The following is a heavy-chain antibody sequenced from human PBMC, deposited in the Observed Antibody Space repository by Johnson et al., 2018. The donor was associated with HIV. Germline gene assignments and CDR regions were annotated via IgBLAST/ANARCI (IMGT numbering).Heavy chain of an antibody. CDR2: ISSGGSTI. Sequence: VQLVESGGGLVKPGGSLRLSCAASGFTFSDYYMSWIRQAPGKGLEWVSYISSGGSTIYYADSEKGRFTISRDNSKYTLYLQMNNLRPEETALYCCPRSELHDAFDIWGQGTMVTVSS. D-gene: IGHD1-14*01. J-gene: IGHJ3*02. V-gene: IGHV3-11*04. CDR1: GFTFSDYY. CDR3: PRSELHDAFDI.